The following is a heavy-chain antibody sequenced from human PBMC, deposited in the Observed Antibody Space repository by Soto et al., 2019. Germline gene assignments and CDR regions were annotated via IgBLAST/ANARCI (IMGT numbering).Heavy chain of an antibody. D-gene: IGHD4-4*01. CDR2: ISAYNGNT. Sequence: ASVKVSCKASGYTFTSYGISWVRQAPGQGLEWMGWISAYNGNTNYAQKLQGRVTMTTDTSTSTAYMELRSLRSDDTAVYYCAREYTVRPTPNDAFDIWGQGTMVTVSS. V-gene: IGHV1-18*01. J-gene: IGHJ3*02. CDR1: GYTFTSYG. CDR3: AREYTVRPTPNDAFDI.